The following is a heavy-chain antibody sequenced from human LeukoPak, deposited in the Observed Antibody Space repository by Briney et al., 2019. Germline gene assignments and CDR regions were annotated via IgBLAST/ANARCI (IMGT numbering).Heavy chain of an antibody. CDR3: AKWAGVYDYDSSGYLSGFVY. Sequence: GGSLRLSCGASAFTFSSYGMHWVRQAPGKGLEWVAVISYDGSNKYYADSVKGRFTISRDNSKNTLYLQMNSLRPEDTAVYYCAKWAGVYDYDSSGYLSGFVYWGQGTLVAVSS. CDR1: AFTFSSYG. D-gene: IGHD3-22*01. V-gene: IGHV3-30*18. CDR2: ISYDGSNK. J-gene: IGHJ4*02.